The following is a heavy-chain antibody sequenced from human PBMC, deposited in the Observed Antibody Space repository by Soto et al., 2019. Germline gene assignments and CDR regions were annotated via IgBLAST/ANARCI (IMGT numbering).Heavy chain of an antibody. CDR3: VKDILPDHWNYRGLHYGMDV. CDR2: ISWDGGST. J-gene: IGHJ6*02. D-gene: IGHD1-7*01. Sequence: GGSLRLSCAASGFTFDDYTMHWVRQAPGKGLEWVSLISWDGGSTYYADSVKGRFTISRDNSKNSLYLQMNSLRTEDTALYYCVKDILPDHWNYRGLHYGMDVWGQGTTVTVSS. CDR1: GFTFDDYT. V-gene: IGHV3-43*01.